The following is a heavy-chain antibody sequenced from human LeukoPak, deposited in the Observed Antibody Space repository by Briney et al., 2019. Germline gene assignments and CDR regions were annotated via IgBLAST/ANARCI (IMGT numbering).Heavy chain of an antibody. CDR3: ARSSRLWFNDGRADKN. CDR2: INPNSGGT. CDR1: GYTFTGYY. Sequence: GASVKVSCKASGYTFTGYYMHWVRQAPGQGLEWMGRINPNSGGTNYAQKFQGRVTMTRDTSISTAYMELSRLRSDDTAVYYWARSSRLWFNDGRADKNWGQGTLVTVSS. V-gene: IGHV1-2*06. D-gene: IGHD1-26*01. J-gene: IGHJ4*02.